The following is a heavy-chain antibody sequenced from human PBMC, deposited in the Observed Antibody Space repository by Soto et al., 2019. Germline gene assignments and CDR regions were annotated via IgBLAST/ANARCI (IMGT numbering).Heavy chain of an antibody. V-gene: IGHV1-2*02. J-gene: IGHJ5*02. CDR3: ARDLGLLWFGELLHWFEP. CDR1: GYTFTGYY. D-gene: IGHD3-10*01. CDR2: INPNSGGT. Sequence: ASVKVSFKASGYTFTGYYMHWVRQAPGQGLEWMGWINPNSGGTNYAQKFQGRVTMTRDTSISTAYMELSRLRSDDTAVYYCARDLGLLWFGELLHWFEPWGQATLVIFSS.